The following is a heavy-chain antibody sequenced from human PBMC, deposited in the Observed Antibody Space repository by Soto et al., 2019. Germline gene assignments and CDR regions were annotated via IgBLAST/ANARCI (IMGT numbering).Heavy chain of an antibody. Sequence: ASVKVSCKVSGYTLTELSMHWVRQAPGKGLEWMGGFDPEDGETIYAQKFQGRVTMTEDKSTDPAYMGLSSLGSEDTAVYYCATDLDYGDYTYYYGMDVWGQGTTVTVSS. CDR3: ATDLDYGDYTYYYGMDV. J-gene: IGHJ6*02. V-gene: IGHV1-24*01. D-gene: IGHD4-17*01. CDR1: GYTLTELS. CDR2: FDPEDGET.